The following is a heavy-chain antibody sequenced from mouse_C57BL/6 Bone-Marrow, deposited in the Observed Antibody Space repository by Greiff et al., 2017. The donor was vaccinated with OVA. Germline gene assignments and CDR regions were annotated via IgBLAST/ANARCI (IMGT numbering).Heavy chain of an antibody. CDR2: INPNNGGT. CDR1: GYTFTDYN. D-gene: IGHD2-3*01. V-gene: IGHV1-22*01. CDR3: ARKVYDGYYGYFDY. J-gene: IGHJ2*01. Sequence: DVQLQESGPELVKPGASVTMSCKASGYTFTDYNMHWVKQSHGKSLEWIGYINPNNGGTSYNQKFTGKATLTVNKSSSTAYMELRSLTSEDSAVYYCARKVYDGYYGYFDYWGQGTTLTVSS.